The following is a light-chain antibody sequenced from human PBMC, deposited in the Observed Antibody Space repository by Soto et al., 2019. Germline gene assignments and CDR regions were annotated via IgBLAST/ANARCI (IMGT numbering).Light chain of an antibody. CDR2: LGS. Sequence: DIVLTQSPLFLPVTPGEPASISCRSDQSLLQSNGYNYLEWYLQKPGQSPQVLIYLGSYRASGVPDRFSARGSGTDFTLRISRVEADDVGGYYCVQALQTPWTFGQGTTVEVK. J-gene: IGKJ1*01. CDR3: VQALQTPWT. V-gene: IGKV2-28*01. CDR1: QSLLQSNGYNY.